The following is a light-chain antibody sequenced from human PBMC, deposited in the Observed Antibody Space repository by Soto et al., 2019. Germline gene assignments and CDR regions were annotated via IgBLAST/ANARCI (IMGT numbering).Light chain of an antibody. V-gene: IGKV1-5*03. Sequence: EIQMTQSPSTLSASVGDRVTITCRASQSISSWLAWYQQKPGKAPKLLIYKASSLESGVPSRFSGSGSGTEFTLTIRSLQPDDFATYYCQQYNSYWTFGQGTKVEIK. CDR1: QSISSW. J-gene: IGKJ1*01. CDR3: QQYNSYWT. CDR2: KAS.